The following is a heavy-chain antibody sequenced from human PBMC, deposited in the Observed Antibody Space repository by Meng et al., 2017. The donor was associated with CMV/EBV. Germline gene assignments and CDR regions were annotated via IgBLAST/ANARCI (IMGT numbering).Heavy chain of an antibody. CDR1: AYTFTGYY. Sequence: VKVSCKAFAYTFTGYYLHWVRQAPGQGLEWMGWINANSGGTNYAQKFQGRVTMTRDTAIGTAYMSLSRLRSDDTAVYYCARGSYYYDSSGPFDPWGQGTLVTVSS. CDR3: ARGSYYYDSSGPFDP. D-gene: IGHD3-22*01. V-gene: IGHV1-2*02. CDR2: INANSGGT. J-gene: IGHJ5*02.